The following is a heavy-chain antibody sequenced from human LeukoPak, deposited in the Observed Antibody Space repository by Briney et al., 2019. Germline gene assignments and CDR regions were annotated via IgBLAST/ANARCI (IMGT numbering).Heavy chain of an antibody. V-gene: IGHV3-48*02. CDR2: ISSSSSTI. J-gene: IGHJ5*02. D-gene: IGHD3-22*01. CDR1: GFTFSSYS. Sequence: GGSLRLSCAASGFTFSSYSMNWVRQAPGKGLEWISYISSSSSTIYSADSVKGRFTISRDNAKNSLYLQMNSLRDEDTAVYYCARRGYGSSGYTNWFDPWGRGTLSPSPQ. CDR3: ARRGYGSSGYTNWFDP.